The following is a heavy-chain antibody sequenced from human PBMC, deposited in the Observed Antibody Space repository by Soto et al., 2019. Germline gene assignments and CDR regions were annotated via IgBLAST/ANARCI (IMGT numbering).Heavy chain of an antibody. J-gene: IGHJ4*02. V-gene: IGHV3-30*18. CDR3: AKIPSYSSSSSYFDY. CDR1: GFTFSSYG. CDR2: ISYDGSNK. Sequence: GGSVRLSCAASGFTFSSYGMHWVRQAPGKGLERVAVISYDGSNKYYADSVKGRFTISRDNSKNTLYLQMNSLRAEDTAVYYCAKIPSYSSSSSYFDYWGQGTLVTVSS. D-gene: IGHD6-6*01.